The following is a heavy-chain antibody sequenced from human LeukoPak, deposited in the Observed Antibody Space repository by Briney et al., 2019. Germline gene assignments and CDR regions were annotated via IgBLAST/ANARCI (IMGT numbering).Heavy chain of an antibody. Sequence: SGPALVEPTQTLTLTCTFSGFSLTTSGMCVSWIRQPPGKALEWPARIDWDDDKYYSTSLKTRLTISKDTSKNQVVLRMTNMDPVDTATYYCARIKTVDVALDYWGQGTLVTVSS. CDR1: GFSLTTSGMC. CDR2: IDWDDDK. V-gene: IGHV2-70*11. J-gene: IGHJ4*02. CDR3: ARIKTVDVALDY. D-gene: IGHD7-27*01.